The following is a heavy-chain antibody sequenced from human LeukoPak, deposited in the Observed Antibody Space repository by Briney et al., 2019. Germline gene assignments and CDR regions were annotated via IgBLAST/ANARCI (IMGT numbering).Heavy chain of an antibody. V-gene: IGHV1-18*01. Sequence: VASVKVSCKASGYTFTSYGISWVRQAPGQGLEWMGWISAYNGNTNYAQKFQGRVTITRDTSASTAYMELSSLRSEDTAVYYCARGNTMIVLWGQGTLVTVSS. J-gene: IGHJ4*02. CDR1: GYTFTSYG. CDR3: ARGNTMIVL. D-gene: IGHD3-22*01. CDR2: ISAYNGNT.